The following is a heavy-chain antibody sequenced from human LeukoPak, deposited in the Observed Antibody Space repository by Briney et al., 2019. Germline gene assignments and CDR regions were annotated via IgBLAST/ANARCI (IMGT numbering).Heavy chain of an antibody. CDR3: AKDVGATAGDY. CDR2: ISGSGGST. V-gene: IGHV3-23*01. CDR1: GFTFRGFS. Sequence: PGGSLRLSCAASGFTFRGFSMNWVRQAPGKGLEWVSAISGSGGSTYYADSVKGRFTISRDNSKNTLYLQMNSLRAEDTAVYYCAKDVGATAGDYWGQGTLVTVSS. D-gene: IGHD1-26*01. J-gene: IGHJ4*02.